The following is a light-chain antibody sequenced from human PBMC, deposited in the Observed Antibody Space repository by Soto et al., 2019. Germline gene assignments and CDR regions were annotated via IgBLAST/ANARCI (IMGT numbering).Light chain of an antibody. V-gene: IGKV1-39*01. CDR3: QQSYGPPPT. J-gene: IGKJ1*01. CDR1: QNISRF. Sequence: DIQMTQSPSSLSASVGDRVTITCRLSQNISRFLNWYQQKQGKAPNLLIYSVSSLRTGVPSRFSGSGSGTDFTLTISSLQPEDFATYFCQQSYGPPPTFGQGTKVEIK. CDR2: SVS.